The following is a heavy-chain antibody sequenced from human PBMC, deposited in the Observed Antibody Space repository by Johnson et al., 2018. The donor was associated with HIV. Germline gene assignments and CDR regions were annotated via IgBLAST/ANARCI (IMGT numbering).Heavy chain of an antibody. CDR2: INWSGGST. V-gene: IGHV3-NL1*01. CDR3: AKDPGRQWLVMCAFDI. Sequence: QVLLVESGGGVVQPGRSLRLSCAASGFTFSSYAMHWVRQAPGKGLEWVSGINWSGGSTGYADSVKGRFTISRDNSKNTLYLQMKSLRAEDTAVYYCAKDPGRQWLVMCAFDIWGQGTMVTVSS. D-gene: IGHD6-19*01. CDR1: GFTFSSYA. J-gene: IGHJ3*02.